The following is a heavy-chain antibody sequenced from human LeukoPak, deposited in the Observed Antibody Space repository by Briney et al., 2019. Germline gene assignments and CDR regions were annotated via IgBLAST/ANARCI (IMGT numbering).Heavy chain of an antibody. CDR2: ISYDGSNK. CDR1: GFTFSSYA. Sequence: GGSLRLSCAASGFTFSSYAMHWVRQAPGKGLEWVAVISYDGSNKYYADSVKGRFTISRDNSKNTLYLQMNSLRAEDTAVYYCARLIVVPAAPTDYWGQGTLVTVSS. D-gene: IGHD2-2*01. J-gene: IGHJ4*02. V-gene: IGHV3-30*04. CDR3: ARLIVVPAAPTDY.